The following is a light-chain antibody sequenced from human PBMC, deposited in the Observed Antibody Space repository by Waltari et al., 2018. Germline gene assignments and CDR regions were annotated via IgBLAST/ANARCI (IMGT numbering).Light chain of an antibody. CDR1: SGHSSYA. CDR2: LNSDGSH. J-gene: IGLJ2*01. CDR3: QTWGTGTHVV. V-gene: IGLV4-69*01. Sequence: QPELTQSPSASASLGASVKLTCILSSGHSSYAIAWHQQQPQKGPRYLMKLNSDGSHNKGDGIPVRFSCSSSGAGRYLTISSLQSEDEADYYCQTWGTGTHVVFGGGTKLTVL.